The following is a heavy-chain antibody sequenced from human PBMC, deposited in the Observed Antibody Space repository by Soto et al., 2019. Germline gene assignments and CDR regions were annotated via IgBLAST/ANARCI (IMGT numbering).Heavy chain of an antibody. V-gene: IGHV4-31*03. CDR3: ARKDSGYADYMDV. Sequence: QVQLQESGPGLVKPSQTLSLTCTVSGGSISRGGYHWSWIRQHPGKGLEWIGYIYCSGGTYYNPSLKSRVTISVDTSENQFSLRLSSVTAADTAVYYCARKDSGYADYMDVWGKGTTVTVSS. CDR1: GGSISRGGYH. J-gene: IGHJ6*03. D-gene: IGHD5-12*01. CDR2: IYCSGGT.